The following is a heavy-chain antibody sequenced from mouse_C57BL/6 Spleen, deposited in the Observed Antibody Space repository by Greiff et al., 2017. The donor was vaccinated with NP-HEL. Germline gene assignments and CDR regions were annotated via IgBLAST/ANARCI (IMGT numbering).Heavy chain of an antibody. D-gene: IGHD1-1*01. Sequence: VKLVESGPELVKPGASVKLSCKASGYTFTSYDINWVKQRPGQGLEWIGWIYPRDGSTKYNEKFKGKATLTVDTSSSTAYMELHSLTSEDSAVYFCARSAYYYGSSYETFFAYWGQGTLVTVSA. CDR1: GYTFTSYD. J-gene: IGHJ3*01. CDR2: IYPRDGST. V-gene: IGHV1-85*01. CDR3: ARSAYYYGSSYETFFAY.